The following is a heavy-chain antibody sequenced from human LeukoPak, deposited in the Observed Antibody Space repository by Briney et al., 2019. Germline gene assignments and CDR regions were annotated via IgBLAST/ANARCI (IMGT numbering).Heavy chain of an antibody. CDR2: INPNSGGT. V-gene: IGHV1-2*02. CDR1: GYTLTGYY. CDR3: ARDNIVLMVYAIGGPSFDY. D-gene: IGHD2-8*01. Sequence: RASVKVSCKASGYTLTGYYMHWVRQAPGQGLEWMGWINPNSGGTNYAQKFQGRVTMTRDTSISTAYMELSRLRSDDTAVYYCARDNIVLMVYAIGGPSFDYWGQGTLVTVSS. J-gene: IGHJ4*02.